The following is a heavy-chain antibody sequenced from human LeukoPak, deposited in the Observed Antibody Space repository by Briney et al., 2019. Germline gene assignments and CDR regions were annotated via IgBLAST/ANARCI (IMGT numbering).Heavy chain of an antibody. V-gene: IGHV3-43*02. Sequence: PGGSLRLSCAASGFTFDDYAMHWVRQAPGKGLEWVSLISGDGGSTYYADSVKGRFTISRDNSKNSLYLQMNSLRTEDAALYYCAKDIRRGIQRHYYGMDVWGQGTTVTVSS. CDR2: ISGDGGST. CDR1: GFTFDDYA. J-gene: IGHJ6*02. D-gene: IGHD3-16*01. CDR3: AKDIRRGIQRHYYGMDV.